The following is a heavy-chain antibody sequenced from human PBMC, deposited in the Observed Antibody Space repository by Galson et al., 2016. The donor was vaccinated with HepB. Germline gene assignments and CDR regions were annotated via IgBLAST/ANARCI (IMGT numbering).Heavy chain of an antibody. J-gene: IGHJ4*02. Sequence: SLRLSCAASGFTFQSFAMHWVRQAPGKGLEWVSGINWNSGYRDYAASVKGRFTISRDNAKNSLYLEMNSLRPDDSAFYYCAKDLGRSVGTIAFWGQGTLATVSS. CDR2: INWNSGYR. V-gene: IGHV3-9*01. CDR3: AKDLGRSVGTIAF. CDR1: GFTFQSFA. D-gene: IGHD5/OR15-5a*01.